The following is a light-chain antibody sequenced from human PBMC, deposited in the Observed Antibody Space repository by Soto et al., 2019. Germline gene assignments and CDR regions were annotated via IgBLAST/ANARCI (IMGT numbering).Light chain of an antibody. J-gene: IGKJ4*01. CDR3: MQALQTPT. V-gene: IGKV2-28*01. CDR1: QSLLHSNGYNY. CDR2: LGS. Sequence: DIVMTQSPLSLPVTPGEPASISCRSSQSLLHSNGYNYLDWYLQKPGQSPQLLIYLGSHRASGVPDRFRGSGSGTDFTLKISRVEAEDVGVYYCMQALQTPTFGGGTKVEIK.